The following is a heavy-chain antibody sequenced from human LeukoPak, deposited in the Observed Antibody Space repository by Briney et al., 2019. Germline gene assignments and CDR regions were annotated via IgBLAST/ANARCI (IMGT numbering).Heavy chain of an antibody. CDR2: IIPIFGTA. CDR3: ARGSGYYDSSGLYYYYGMDV. D-gene: IGHD3-22*01. J-gene: IGHJ6*02. Sequence: SVTVSCKASGYTFTSYGISWVRQAPGQGLEWMGGIIPIFGTANYAQKFQGRVTITADESTSTAYMELSSLRSEDTAVYYCARGSGYYDSSGLYYYYGMDVWGQGTTVTVSS. CDR1: GYTFTSYG. V-gene: IGHV1-69*13.